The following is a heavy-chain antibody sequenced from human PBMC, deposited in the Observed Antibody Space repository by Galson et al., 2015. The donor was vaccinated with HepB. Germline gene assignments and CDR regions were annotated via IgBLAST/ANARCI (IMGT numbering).Heavy chain of an antibody. Sequence: SVKVSCKASGGTFTSYAISWVRQAPGQGLEWMGGVIPIFGRVNYAQKFQGRVTITAAKSTSTAYMEMSSLRSEDPAVYYCARDLDRGYYYDSSGYYVQDACDIWGQGTMVTVSS. CDR2: VIPIFGRV. D-gene: IGHD3-22*01. J-gene: IGHJ3*02. CDR3: ARDLDRGYYYDSSGYYVQDACDI. V-gene: IGHV1-69*06. CDR1: GGTFTSYA.